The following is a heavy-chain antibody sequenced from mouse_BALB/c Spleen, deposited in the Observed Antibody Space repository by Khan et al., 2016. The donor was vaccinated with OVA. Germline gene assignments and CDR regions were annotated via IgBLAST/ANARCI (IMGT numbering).Heavy chain of an antibody. J-gene: IGHJ4*01. Sequence: QMQLEESGPGLVAPSQSLSITCTVSGFSLSSYGVNWVRQPPGKGLEWLGVIWGDGSTNYHSALRSRLTIRKDNSKSQVFLKMNSLQTDDTATYYCAKFEYHGNFYAMDYWGQGTSGTVSS. CDR2: IWGDGST. CDR3: AKFEYHGNFYAMDY. CDR1: GFSLSSYG. D-gene: IGHD2-1*01. V-gene: IGHV2-3*01.